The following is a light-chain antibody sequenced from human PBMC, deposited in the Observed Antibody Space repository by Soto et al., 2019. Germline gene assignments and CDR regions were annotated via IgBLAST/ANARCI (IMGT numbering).Light chain of an antibody. J-gene: IGKJ4*01. Sequence: EIVLTQSPATLSLSPGERATLSCRASQSVTTFLAWYQQKPGQAPRLLIYDASTRATGIPARFTGSGSGTDFTLTISSLEPEDFAVYYCHQRSKWPLTFGGGTKVEIK. CDR1: QSVTTF. CDR2: DAS. V-gene: IGKV3-11*01. CDR3: HQRSKWPLT.